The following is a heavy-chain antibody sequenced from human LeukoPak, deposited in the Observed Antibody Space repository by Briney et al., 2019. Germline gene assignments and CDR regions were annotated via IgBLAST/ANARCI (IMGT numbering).Heavy chain of an antibody. CDR3: ARDVLRYSCGWYQGDAFDI. V-gene: IGHV3-33*01. D-gene: IGHD6-19*01. J-gene: IGHJ3*02. CDR2: IWYDGSNK. CDR1: GFTFSSYG. Sequence: PGRSLRLSCAASGFTFSSYGMHWVRQAPGKGLEWVAVIWYDGSNKYYADSVKGRFTISRDNSKNTLYLQMNSLRAEDTAVYYCARDVLRYSCGWYQGDAFDIWGQGTMVTVSS.